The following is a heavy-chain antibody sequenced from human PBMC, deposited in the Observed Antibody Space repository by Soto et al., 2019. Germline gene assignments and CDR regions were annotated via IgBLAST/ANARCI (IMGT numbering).Heavy chain of an antibody. CDR1: GGSFSNSSYY. V-gene: IGHV4-39*01. CDR3: ASLGRHG. D-gene: IGHD3-16*01. J-gene: IGHJ6*02. Sequence: PSETLSPTCTVSGGSFSNSSYYWGGIRQPPGKGLEWIGSIYYSGSTYHNPSLKSRVTISVDTSKNQFSLKLSSVTAADTAVYYCASLGRHGWGQGTTVTVSS. CDR2: IYYSGST.